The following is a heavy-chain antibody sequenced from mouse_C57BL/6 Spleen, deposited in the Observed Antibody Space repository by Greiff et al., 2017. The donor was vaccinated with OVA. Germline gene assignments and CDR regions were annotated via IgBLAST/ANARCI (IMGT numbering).Heavy chain of an antibody. CDR1: GYTFTSYW. V-gene: IGHV1-55*01. Sequence: VQLQQPGAELVKPGASVKMSCKASGYTFTSYWITWVKQRPGQGLEWIGDIYPGSGSTNYNEKFKSKATLTVDTSSSTAYMQLSSLTSEDSAVYYWARAHDGYYEAWFAYWGQGTLVTVSA. CDR2: IYPGSGST. CDR3: ARAHDGYYEAWFAY. D-gene: IGHD2-3*01. J-gene: IGHJ3*01.